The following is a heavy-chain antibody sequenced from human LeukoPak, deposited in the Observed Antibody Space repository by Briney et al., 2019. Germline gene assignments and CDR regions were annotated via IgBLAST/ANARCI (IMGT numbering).Heavy chain of an antibody. Sequence: SETLSLTCTVSGGSVSSNSYYWGWIRQPPGRGLEWIGSIYFSGSTFYNPSLKSRVSVSVDTSKNQFSLKLTSVTAADTAVYCARAGGFTLVRGAINNWFDPWGQGTLVTVSS. J-gene: IGHJ5*02. D-gene: IGHD3-10*01. V-gene: IGHV4-39*07. CDR1: GGSVSSNSYY. CDR3: ARAGGFTLVRGAINNWFDP. CDR2: IYFSGST.